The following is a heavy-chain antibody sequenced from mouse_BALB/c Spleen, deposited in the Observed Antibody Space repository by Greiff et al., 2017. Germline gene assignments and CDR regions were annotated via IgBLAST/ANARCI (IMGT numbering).Heavy chain of an antibody. CDR2: ISNGGGST. CDR1: GFTFSSYT. V-gene: IGHV5-12-2*01. J-gene: IGHJ2*01. Sequence: EVQVVESGGGLVQPGGSLKLSCAASGFTFSSYTMSWVRQTPEKRLEWVAYISNGGGSTYYPDTVKGRFTISRDNAKNTLYLQMSSLKSEDTAMYYCARHGTSSYFDYWGQGTTLTVSS. D-gene: IGHD4-1*01. CDR3: ARHGTSSYFDY.